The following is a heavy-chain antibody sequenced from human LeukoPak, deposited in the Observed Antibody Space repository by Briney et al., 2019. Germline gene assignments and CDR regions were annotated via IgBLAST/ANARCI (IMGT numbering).Heavy chain of an antibody. V-gene: IGHV4-39*07. J-gene: IGHJ4*02. CDR1: GGSISSSSYY. Sequence: PSETLSLTCTVSGGSISSSSYYWGWIRQPPGKGLEWIGEINHSGSTNYNPSLKSRVTISVDTSKNQFSLKLSSVTAADTAVYYCARVGRITMVRGVSYYFDYWGQGTLVTVSS. D-gene: IGHD3-10*01. CDR2: INHSGST. CDR3: ARVGRITMVRGVSYYFDY.